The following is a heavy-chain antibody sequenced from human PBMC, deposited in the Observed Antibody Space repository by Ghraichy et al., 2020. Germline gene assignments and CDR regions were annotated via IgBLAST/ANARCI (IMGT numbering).Heavy chain of an antibody. V-gene: IGHV3-30*04. D-gene: IGHD3-9*01. Sequence: GGSLRLSCAASGFTFSSYAMHWVRQAPGKGLEWVAVISYDGSNKYYADSVKGRFTISRDNSKNTLYLQMNSLRAEDTAVYYCARGATYYDILTGPPDYWGQGTLVTVSS. CDR2: ISYDGSNK. CDR3: ARGATYYDILTGPPDY. CDR1: GFTFSSYA. J-gene: IGHJ4*02.